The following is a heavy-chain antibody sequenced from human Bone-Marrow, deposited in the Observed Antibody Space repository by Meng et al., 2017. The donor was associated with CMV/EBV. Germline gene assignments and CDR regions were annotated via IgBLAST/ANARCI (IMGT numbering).Heavy chain of an antibody. D-gene: IGHD3-16*01. Sequence: GGSLRPSCAASGFTFSNYAMSWVRQAPGKGLEWVSLIYRVGSSTNYADSVKGRFTITRDNSKNTLYMKLSSLRAEDTAVYYCAKDRRGGGNFDYWGQGTLVTVSS. V-gene: IGHV3-23*03. CDR1: GFTFSNYA. CDR3: AKDRRGGGNFDY. CDR2: IYRVGSST. J-gene: IGHJ4*02.